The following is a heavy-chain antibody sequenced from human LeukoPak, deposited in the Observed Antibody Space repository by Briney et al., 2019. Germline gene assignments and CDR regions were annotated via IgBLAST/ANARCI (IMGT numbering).Heavy chain of an antibody. CDR3: ARERAAADTDAFDI. V-gene: IGHV3-21*01. J-gene: IGHJ3*02. D-gene: IGHD6-13*01. CDR2: ISSSSSYI. CDR1: GFTFSSYS. Sequence: PGVSLRLSCAASGFTFSSYSMNWVRPAPGRGLEGVSSISSSSSYIYCADSVKGRFTISRDNAKNSLYLQMNSLRAEDTAVYYCARERAAADTDAFDIWGQGTMVTVSS.